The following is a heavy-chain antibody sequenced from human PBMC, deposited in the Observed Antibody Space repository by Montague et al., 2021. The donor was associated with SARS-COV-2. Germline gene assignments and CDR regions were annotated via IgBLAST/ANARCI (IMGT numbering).Heavy chain of an antibody. D-gene: IGHD3-3*01. V-gene: IGHV4-31*03. CDR2: IYYSGST. CDR1: GGSISSGGYY. Sequence: TLSLTCTVSGGSISSGGYYWSWIRQHSGKGLEWIGYIYYSGSTYYNPSLKSRVTISVDTSKNQFSLKLSSVTAADTAVYYCARGGTSKTIFGVVSHVLEVDVWGKGTTVTVSS. J-gene: IGHJ6*04. CDR3: ARGGTSKTIFGVVSHVLEVDV.